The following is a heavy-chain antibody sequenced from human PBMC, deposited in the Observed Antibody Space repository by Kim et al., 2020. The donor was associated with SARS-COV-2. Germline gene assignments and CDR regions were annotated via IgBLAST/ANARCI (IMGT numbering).Heavy chain of an antibody. D-gene: IGHD1-1*01. CDR2: IVSGGAT. CDR1: GFTLSTSA. V-gene: IGHV3-23*01. Sequence: GGSLRLSCAVSGFTLSTSAMSWVRQAPGEGLEWVSSIVSGGATLYADSVKDRFTISRDNSMNTLYLQMDSLRVDDTAFYYCAKTGQFDSWGQGTLVTVSS. J-gene: IGHJ4*02. CDR3: AKTGQFDS.